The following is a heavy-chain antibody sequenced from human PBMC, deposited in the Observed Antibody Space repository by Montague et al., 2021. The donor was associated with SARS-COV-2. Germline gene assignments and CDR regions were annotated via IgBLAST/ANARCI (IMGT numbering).Heavy chain of an antibody. CDR3: TRDLRSSAPTAY. D-gene: IGHD6-6*01. CDR2: TSYNGFFI. Sequence: SLRLSCAASGFTFRDYSMNWVRRAPGKGLEWVSSTSYNGFFIYYADSVKGRFTISRDNADNSLYLQMHSLRVEDTAIYYCTRDLRSSAPTAYWGQGTLVTVS. CDR1: GFTFRDYS. V-gene: IGHV3-21*01. J-gene: IGHJ4*02.